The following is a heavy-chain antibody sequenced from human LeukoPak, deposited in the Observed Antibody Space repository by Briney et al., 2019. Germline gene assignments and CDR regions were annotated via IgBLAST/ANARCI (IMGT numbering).Heavy chain of an antibody. D-gene: IGHD3-22*01. J-gene: IGHJ3*02. CDR2: ISAYNGNT. Sequence: ASVKVSCKGSGYTFTSYGISWVRQAPGQGLEWMGWISAYNGNTNYAQKLQGRVTMTTDTSTSTAYMELRSLRSDDTAVYYCARGAMGSSGYYSPDAFDIWGQGTMVTVSS. V-gene: IGHV1-18*01. CDR1: GYTFTSYG. CDR3: ARGAMGSSGYYSPDAFDI.